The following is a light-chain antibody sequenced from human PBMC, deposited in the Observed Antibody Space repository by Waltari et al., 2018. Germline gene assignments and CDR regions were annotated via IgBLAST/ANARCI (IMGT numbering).Light chain of an antibody. CDR1: QSISSW. V-gene: IGKV1-5*03. Sequence: DIQMTQSPSTLSASVGDRVTITCRASQSISSWLAWYQQKPGKAPKLLIYMASSLESGVPSRFSGSGSGTEFTLTINSLQPDDFTTYYCQQYDSYPHTFGQGTKLEIK. J-gene: IGKJ2*01. CDR2: MAS. CDR3: QQYDSYPHT.